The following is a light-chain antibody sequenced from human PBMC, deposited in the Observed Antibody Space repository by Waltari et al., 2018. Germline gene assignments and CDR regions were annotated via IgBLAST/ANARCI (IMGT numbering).Light chain of an antibody. CDR2: AVS. J-gene: IGLJ2*01. V-gene: IGLV2-23*02. Sequence: QAALTQPASVSGSPGQSITISCTGTRSAVGNYKRLSWYQQHPGKAPKLMIYAVSKRPSGVSDRFSGSKSGDMASLTISGLQPEDEAEYFCSSYAGSSKGVFGGGTKVTVL. CDR3: SSYAGSSKGV. CDR1: RSAVGNYKR.